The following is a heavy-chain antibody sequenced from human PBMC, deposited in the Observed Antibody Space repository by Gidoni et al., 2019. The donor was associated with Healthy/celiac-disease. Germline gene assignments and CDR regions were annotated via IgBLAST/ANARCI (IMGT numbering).Heavy chain of an antibody. CDR1: GYTFTSYY. J-gene: IGHJ4*02. CDR3: AREGSGRTFDY. CDR2: INPSGGST. D-gene: IGHD6-19*01. V-gene: IGHV1-46*01. Sequence: HVQLVQSGAEVQKPVASVTVSCTASGYTFTSYYMHWVRQAPGQGLEWMGIINPSGGSTSYAQKFQGRVTMTRDTSTSTVYMELSSLRSEDTAVYYGAREGSGRTFDYWGQGTLVTVSS.